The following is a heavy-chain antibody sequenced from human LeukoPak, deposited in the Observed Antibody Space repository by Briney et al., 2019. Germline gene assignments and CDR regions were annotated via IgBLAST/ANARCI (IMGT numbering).Heavy chain of an antibody. CDR2: MTPNSGNT. D-gene: IGHD4-17*01. V-gene: IGHV1-8*01. CDR1: GSTFTSYD. CDR3: ARGVARRYNWFDP. J-gene: IGHJ5*02. Sequence: GASVKVSCKASGSTFTSYDINWVRQATGQGLEWMGWMTPNSGNTGYAQKFQGRVTMTRNTSINTAYMELSSLRSEDTAVYYCARGVARRYNWFDPWGQGTLVTVSS.